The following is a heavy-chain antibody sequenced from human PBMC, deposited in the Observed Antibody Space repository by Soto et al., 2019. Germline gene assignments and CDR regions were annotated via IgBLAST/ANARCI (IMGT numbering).Heavy chain of an antibody. CDR1: GGSFSGYY. D-gene: IGHD6-13*01. CDR3: AIVYKMGYSSRWYRY. V-gene: IGHV4-34*01. CDR2: INHSGST. J-gene: IGHJ4*02. Sequence: QVQLQQWGAGLLKPSETLSLTCAVYGGSFSGYYWSWIRQPPGKGLEWIGEINHSGSTNYNPSLKSRDTNSVDTSKNQFSLKLSSVTAADTAVYYCAIVYKMGYSSRWYRYWGQGTLVTVSS.